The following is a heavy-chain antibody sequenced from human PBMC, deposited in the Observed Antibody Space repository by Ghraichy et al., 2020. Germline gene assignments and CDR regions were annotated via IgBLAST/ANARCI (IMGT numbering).Heavy chain of an antibody. CDR2: INHSGST. CDR3: ARSQTIIWFGELSSREYGMDV. V-gene: IGHV4-34*01. CDR1: GGSFSGYY. J-gene: IGHJ6*02. Sequence: SETLSLTCAVYGGSFSGYYWSWIRQPPGKGLEWIGEINHSGSTNYNPSLKSRVTISVDTSKNQFSLKLSSVTAADTAVYYCARSQTIIWFGELSSREYGMDVWGQGTTVTVSS. D-gene: IGHD3-10*01.